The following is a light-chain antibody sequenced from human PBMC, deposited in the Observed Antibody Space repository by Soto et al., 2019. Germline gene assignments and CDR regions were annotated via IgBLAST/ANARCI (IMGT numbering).Light chain of an antibody. CDR2: AAS. CDR3: QQYNRFSLT. CDR1: QSFNNW. J-gene: IGKJ1*01. V-gene: IGKV1-5*01. Sequence: DIQMTQSPSTLSAGVGDRVTITCRASQSFNNWVTWYQQRPGKAPKLLIYAASRLETGVPSRFSGSGSGTEFTLTISSLQPDDFAAYYCQQYNRFSLTFGQGTKVEIK.